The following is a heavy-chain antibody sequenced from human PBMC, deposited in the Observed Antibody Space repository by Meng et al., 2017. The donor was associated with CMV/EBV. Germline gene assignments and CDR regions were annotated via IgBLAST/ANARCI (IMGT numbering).Heavy chain of an antibody. V-gene: IGHV4-4*07. D-gene: IGHD2-21*01. Sequence: RASGPGLVKPSETRSITCTVSGGSISSYYWSWSRQPAGKGLEGIGRIYTSGRTNDNPSLKSRVTMSVDTSKNKFSLKQSSVTAADTAVYYCARGSYYRYVIDYWGQGTLVTVSS. CDR1: GGSISSYY. J-gene: IGHJ4*02. CDR2: IYTSGRT. CDR3: ARGSYYRYVIDY.